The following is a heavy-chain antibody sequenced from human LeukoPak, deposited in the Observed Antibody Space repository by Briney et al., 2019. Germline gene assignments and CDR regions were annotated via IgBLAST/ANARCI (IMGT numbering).Heavy chain of an antibody. CDR3: AKVISSSSRPYPFDY. CDR2: ISYDGSNK. Sequence: GRSLRLSCAASGFTFSSYGMHWVRQAPGKGLEWVAVISYDGSNKYYADSVKGRFTISRDNSKNTLYLQMNSLRAEDTAVYYCAKVISSSSRPYPFDYWGQGTLVTVSS. V-gene: IGHV3-30*18. J-gene: IGHJ4*02. CDR1: GFTFSSYG. D-gene: IGHD2-2*01.